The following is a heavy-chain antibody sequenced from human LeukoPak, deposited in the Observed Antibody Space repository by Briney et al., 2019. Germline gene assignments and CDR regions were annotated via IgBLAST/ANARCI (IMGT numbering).Heavy chain of an antibody. J-gene: IGHJ4*02. CDR3: AKAVGRISWSFDY. D-gene: IGHD6-13*01. CDR1: GFTFSSYS. CDR2: ISSSSSYI. Sequence: GGSLRLSCAASGFTFSSYSMNWVRRAPGKGLEWVSSISSSSSYIYYADSVKGRFTISRDNSESTLYLQLDSLRGDDAAVYYCAKAVGRISWSFDYWGQGALVTVSS. V-gene: IGHV3-21*01.